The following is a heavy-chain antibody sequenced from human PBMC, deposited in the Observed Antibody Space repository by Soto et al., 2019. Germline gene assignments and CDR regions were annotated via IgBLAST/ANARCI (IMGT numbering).Heavy chain of an antibody. Sequence: QITLKESGPTLVKPTQTLTLTCTFSGFSLTTSGVGVGWIREPPGKALAWLALIYWDDDKRYSPSLKSRLTITKDTSNTPVVLTMTNMHPADTATYFCAHRTTTVTWWFDPWGQGTLVTVSS. CDR2: IYWDDDK. CDR1: GFSLTTSGVG. D-gene: IGHD4-17*01. J-gene: IGHJ5*02. V-gene: IGHV2-5*02. CDR3: AHRTTTVTWWFDP.